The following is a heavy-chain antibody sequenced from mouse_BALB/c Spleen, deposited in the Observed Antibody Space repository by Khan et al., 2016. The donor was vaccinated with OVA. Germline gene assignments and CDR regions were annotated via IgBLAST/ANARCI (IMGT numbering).Heavy chain of an antibody. J-gene: IGHJ3*01. CDR2: ISHIYGDA. CDR3: VRGVKFAY. V-gene: IGHV1S137*01. CDR1: GYTFTDYA. Sequence: QVQLKQSGAELVRPGVSVKISCKDSGYTFTDYAMHWVKKRHAKSLEWIGVISHIYGDADYNQKFQGKASMTVDRSSSTVYMELARLTSEDSAIYYFVRGVKFAYWGQGTLVTVSA.